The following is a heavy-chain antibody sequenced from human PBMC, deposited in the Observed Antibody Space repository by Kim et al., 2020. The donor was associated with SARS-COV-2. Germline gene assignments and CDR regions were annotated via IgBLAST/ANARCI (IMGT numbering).Heavy chain of an antibody. CDR1: GVSISSSSYY. J-gene: IGHJ3*01. Sequence: SETLSLTCSVSGVSISSSSYYWGWIRQPPGKGLEWIGSIYYSGSTYYNPSLKSRVTISLDTPKNQFSLTLSSVTAADTAVYYCASTIISVMIDSTTYSGAFDLWGQGTMVTVSS. V-gene: IGHV4-39*07. CDR2: IYYSGST. D-gene: IGHD2-21*01. CDR3: ASTIISVMIDSTTYSGAFDL.